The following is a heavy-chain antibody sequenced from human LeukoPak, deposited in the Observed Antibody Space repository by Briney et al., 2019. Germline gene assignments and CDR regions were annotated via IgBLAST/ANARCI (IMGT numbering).Heavy chain of an antibody. Sequence: QTGGSLRLSCAASGFTFSSHWMHWVRQAPGKGLVWVSRINSDGSSTSYADSVKGRFTISRDNAKNSLYLQMNSLRAEDTAVYYCAELGIPMIGGVWGKGTTVTISS. V-gene: IGHV3-74*01. D-gene: IGHD3-10*02. CDR1: GFTFSSHW. J-gene: IGHJ6*04. CDR2: INSDGSST. CDR3: AELGIPMIGGV.